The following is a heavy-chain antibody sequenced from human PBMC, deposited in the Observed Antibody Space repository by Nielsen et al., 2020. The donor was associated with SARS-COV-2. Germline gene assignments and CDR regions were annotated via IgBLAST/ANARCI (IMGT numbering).Heavy chain of an antibody. CDR3: AKTVYPSNYDILTGYLYYFDY. D-gene: IGHD3-9*01. CDR2: ISGSGGST. CDR1: GFTFSSYA. J-gene: IGHJ4*02. Sequence: GGSLRLSCAASGFTFSSYAMSWVRQAPGKGLEWVSAISGSGGSTYYADSVKGRFTISRDNSKNTLYLQMNSLRAEDTAVYYCAKTVYPSNYDILTGYLYYFDYWGQGTLVTVSS. V-gene: IGHV3-23*01.